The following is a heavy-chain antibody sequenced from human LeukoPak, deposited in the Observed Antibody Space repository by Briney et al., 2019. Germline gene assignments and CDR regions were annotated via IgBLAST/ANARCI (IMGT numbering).Heavy chain of an antibody. CDR2: IYYSGRT. J-gene: IGHJ4*02. V-gene: IGHV4-39*01. CDR1: GGSISSVDYY. Sequence: PSETLSLTCTVSGGSISSVDYYWGWIRQPPGKGLEWIGSIYYSGRTYYNPSLKSRVTISVDSSKNQFSLKLSSVTAADTAVYYCARRIVVVGGYYFDYWGQGTLVTVSS. CDR3: ARRIVVVGGYYFDY. D-gene: IGHD2-15*01.